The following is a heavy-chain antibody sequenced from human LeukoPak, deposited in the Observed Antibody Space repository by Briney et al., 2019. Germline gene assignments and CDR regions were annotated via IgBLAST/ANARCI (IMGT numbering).Heavy chain of an antibody. Sequence: SETLSLTCTVSGGSISSYYWSWIRQPPGKGLEWIGYIYYSGSTNYNPSLKSRVTISVDTSKNQFSLKLSSVTAADTAVYYCARGQDYYDSSGLYYFDYWGQGTLVTVSS. CDR1: GGSISSYY. J-gene: IGHJ4*02. D-gene: IGHD3-22*01. CDR3: ARGQDYYDSSGLYYFDY. CDR2: IYYSGST. V-gene: IGHV4-59*12.